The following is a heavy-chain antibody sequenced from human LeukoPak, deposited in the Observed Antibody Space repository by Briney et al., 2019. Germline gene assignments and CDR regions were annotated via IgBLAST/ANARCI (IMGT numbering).Heavy chain of an antibody. V-gene: IGHV4-39*07. D-gene: IGHD3-3*01. CDR3: AREPNYDFWSGYTSEDD. CDR1: GGSISSSSYY. CDR2: IYHSGST. J-gene: IGHJ4*02. Sequence: PSETLSLTCTVSGGSISSSSYYWGWIRQPRGKGLEWIGSIYHSGSTYYNPSLKSRVTISVDTSKNQFSLKLSSVTAADTAVYYCAREPNYDFWSGYTSEDDWGQGTLVTVSS.